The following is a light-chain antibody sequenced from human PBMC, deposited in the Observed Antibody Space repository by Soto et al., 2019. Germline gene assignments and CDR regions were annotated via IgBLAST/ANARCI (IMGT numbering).Light chain of an antibody. CDR2: DAS. CDR1: QSISGW. Sequence: DVQMTASPSTLSASLGARVSITCRASQSISGWLDWYQPNPGKAPKLLMYDASSLQSGVPLRFSGSGSGTDVTLTISSLQPEDCEPDYGQQSYDNPITCGQGTRLEIK. J-gene: IGKJ5*01. CDR3: QQSYDNPIT. V-gene: IGKV1-39*01.